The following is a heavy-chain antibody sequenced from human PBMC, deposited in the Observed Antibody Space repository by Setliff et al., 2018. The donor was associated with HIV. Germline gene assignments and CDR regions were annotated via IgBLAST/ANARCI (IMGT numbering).Heavy chain of an antibody. J-gene: IGHJ1*01. CDR2: ISPYNGDT. Sequence: ASVKVSCKASGYRFNTYGTSWVRQAPGQGLEWMGWISPYNGDTRSAQSLQGRVTLTTDTSTNTAYMEMRTLRSDDTAVYYCVRGVTRDISGYYRDEYFQHWGQGTQVTVSS. CDR1: GYRFNTYG. CDR3: VRGVTRDISGYYRDEYFQH. V-gene: IGHV1-18*01. D-gene: IGHD3-22*01.